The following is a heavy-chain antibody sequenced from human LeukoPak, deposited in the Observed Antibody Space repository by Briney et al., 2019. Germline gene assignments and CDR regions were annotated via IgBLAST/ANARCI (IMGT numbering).Heavy chain of an antibody. CDR3: ARRGLVPAFDI. V-gene: IGHV3-74*01. CDR1: GFTFISYW. J-gene: IGHJ3*02. CDR2: INGDGSST. Sequence: GGSLRLSCEASGFTFISYWMHWVRQVRGKGLVWVSRINGDGSSTTYADAVKGRFTISRDNAKNTLYLQMSSLRAEDTAVYYCARRGLVPAFDIWGQGTMVTVAS. D-gene: IGHD2-2*01.